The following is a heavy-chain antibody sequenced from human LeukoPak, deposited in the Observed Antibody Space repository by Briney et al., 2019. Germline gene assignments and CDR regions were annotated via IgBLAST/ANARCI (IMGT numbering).Heavy chain of an antibody. Sequence: GESLKISCKGSGYSFTSYWIGWVRQVPGKGLEWMGIIYPGDSDTRYSPSFQGQVTISADKSTSTAFLQWSSLKASDTAMYYCTRQTAAGRPDFWGQGTLVTVSS. D-gene: IGHD6-6*01. CDR3: TRQTAAGRPDF. CDR1: GYSFTSYW. J-gene: IGHJ4*02. CDR2: IYPGDSDT. V-gene: IGHV5-51*01.